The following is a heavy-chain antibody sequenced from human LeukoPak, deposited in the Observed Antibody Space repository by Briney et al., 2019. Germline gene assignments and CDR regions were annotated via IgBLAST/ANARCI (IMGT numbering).Heavy chain of an antibody. D-gene: IGHD5-18*01. V-gene: IGHV4-59*01. Sequence: SETLSLTCTVSGDSITGYYWTWVRQPPGKGLEWIGYVYHTGTSNYNPSVRSRITMSVDTSKNQYSMKLTSVTAADTAVYFCARALDTWSALDYWGLGTLVTVFS. J-gene: IGHJ4*02. CDR1: GDSITGYY. CDR3: ARALDTWSALDY. CDR2: VYHTGTS.